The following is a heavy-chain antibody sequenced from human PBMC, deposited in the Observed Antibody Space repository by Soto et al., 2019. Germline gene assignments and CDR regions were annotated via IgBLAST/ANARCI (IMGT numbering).Heavy chain of an antibody. J-gene: IGHJ3*02. CDR2: IYYSGST. D-gene: IGHD3-16*01. V-gene: IGHV4-59*08. CDR3: ARHTSLGAFDI. CDR1: GGSISSYY. Sequence: QVQLQESGPGLVKPSETLSLTCTVSGGSISSYYWSWIRQPPGKGLEWIGYIYYSGSTNYNPSLKSRVTISVDTSKNQFSLKLSSVTAADTAVYYCARHTSLGAFDIWGQGTMVTVSS.